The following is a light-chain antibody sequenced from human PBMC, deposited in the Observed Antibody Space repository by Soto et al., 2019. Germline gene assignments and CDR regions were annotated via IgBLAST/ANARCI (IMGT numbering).Light chain of an antibody. CDR3: QQYHSDPIT. CDR2: WAS. CDR1: HSLLSTSNNKNY. Sequence: FVMTQSLDSLAVSLGESATINCKSSHSLLSTSNNKNYLAWFQQKPGQPPKLVIYWASVRASGVPDRFSGSGSGTDFTLTISSLQAEDVAVYYCQQYHSDPITFGQGTRLEIK. V-gene: IGKV4-1*01. J-gene: IGKJ5*01.